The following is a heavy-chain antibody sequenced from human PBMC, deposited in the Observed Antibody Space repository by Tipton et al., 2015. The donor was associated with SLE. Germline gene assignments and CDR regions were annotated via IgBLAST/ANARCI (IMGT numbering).Heavy chain of an antibody. CDR2: IHHSGRT. CDR1: GDSITDSGYS. CDR3: ARQHSGGATDT. D-gene: IGHD1-26*01. Sequence: LRLSCTVSGDSITDSGYSWNWVRQHPGAGLEWIGYIHHSGRTDYNPSLRSRVTISRDTSKNQFSLNVNSVTAADTAVYYCARQHSGGATDTWGRGTLVTVSS. J-gene: IGHJ5*02. V-gene: IGHV4-31*02.